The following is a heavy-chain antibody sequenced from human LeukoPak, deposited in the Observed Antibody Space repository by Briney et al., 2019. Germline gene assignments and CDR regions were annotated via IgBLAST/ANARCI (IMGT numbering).Heavy chain of an antibody. CDR1: GGSISSSSYY. CDR2: IYYSGST. D-gene: IGHD6-13*01. CDR3: ARGGSSSWYPDY. J-gene: IGHJ4*02. Sequence: PSETLSLTCTVSGGSISSSSYYWGWIRQPPGKGLEWIGSIYYSGSTYYNPSLKSRVTISVDTSKNQFSLKLSSVTAADTAVYYCARGGSSSWYPDYWGQGTLVTVSS. V-gene: IGHV4-39*07.